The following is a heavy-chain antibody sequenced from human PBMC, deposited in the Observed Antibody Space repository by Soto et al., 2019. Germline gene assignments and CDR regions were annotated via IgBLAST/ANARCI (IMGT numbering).Heavy chain of an antibody. CDR2: IIPIFGTA. J-gene: IGHJ6*02. CDR1: GGTFSSYA. V-gene: IGHV1-69*13. D-gene: IGHD3-3*01. Sequence: SVKVSCKASGGTFSSYAISWVRQAPGQGLEWMGGIIPIFGTANYAQKFQGRVTITADESTSTAYMELSSLRSEDTAVYYCARRMVLRFLETSTYYYGMDVWGQGTTVTVSS. CDR3: ARRMVLRFLETSTYYYGMDV.